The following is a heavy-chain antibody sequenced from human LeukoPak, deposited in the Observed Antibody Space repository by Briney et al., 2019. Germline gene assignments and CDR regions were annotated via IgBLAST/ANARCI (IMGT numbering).Heavy chain of an antibody. Sequence: GASVKASCKASGYAFTGYYMHWVRQAPGQGLEWMGWINPNSGGTNYAQKFQGRVTMTRDTSISTAYMELSRLRSDDTAVYYCARDQGGSYYWSYWGQGTLVTVSS. CDR3: ARDQGGSYYWSY. CDR1: GYAFTGYY. CDR2: INPNSGGT. V-gene: IGHV1-2*02. D-gene: IGHD1-26*01. J-gene: IGHJ4*02.